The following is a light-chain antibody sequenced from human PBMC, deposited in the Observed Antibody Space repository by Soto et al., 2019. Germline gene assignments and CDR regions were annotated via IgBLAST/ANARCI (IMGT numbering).Light chain of an antibody. V-gene: IGKV3-15*01. CDR2: DTS. Sequence: LMTQSPATLSVSPGERATLSCRASQTVSRNLAWYQQRPGQAPRLLIYDTSNRAAGVPARFSGSGSETEFTPTIMSLQYEDFAVYFCRQYNNWHSFGQGTRL. CDR3: RQYNNWHS. CDR1: QTVSRN. J-gene: IGKJ5*01.